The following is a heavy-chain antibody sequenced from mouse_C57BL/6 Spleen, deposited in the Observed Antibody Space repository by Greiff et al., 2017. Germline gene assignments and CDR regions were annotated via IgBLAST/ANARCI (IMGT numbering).Heavy chain of an antibody. D-gene: IGHD2-1*01. CDR2: IYPGSGST. CDR3: ARCYYGNYDYAMDY. J-gene: IGHJ4*01. CDR1: GYTFTSYW. V-gene: IGHV1-55*01. Sequence: QVQLQQSGAELVKPGASVKMSCTASGYTFTSYWITWVKQRPGQGLEWIGDIYPGSGSTNYNEKFKSKATLTVDTSSSTAYMQLSSLTSEDSAVYYCARCYYGNYDYAMDYWGQGTSVTVSS.